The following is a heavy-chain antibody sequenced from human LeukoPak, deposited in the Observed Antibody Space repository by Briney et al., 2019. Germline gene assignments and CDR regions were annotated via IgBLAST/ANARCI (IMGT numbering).Heavy chain of an antibody. CDR1: GDSTSGYY. CDR2: VFIRGTT. V-gene: IGHV4-4*07. J-gene: IGHJ4*02. CDR3: ARGIVGATTALDY. Sequence: SETLSLTCTVSGDSTSGYYWSWVRLPAGKGLEWIGRVFIRGTTNYNPSLTSRVTMSVDMFKNRLSLKLNSVTAADTAVYYCARGIVGATTALDYWGQGILVTVSS. D-gene: IGHD1-26*01.